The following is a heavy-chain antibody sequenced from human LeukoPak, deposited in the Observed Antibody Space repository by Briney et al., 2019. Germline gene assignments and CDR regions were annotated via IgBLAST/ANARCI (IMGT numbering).Heavy chain of an antibody. V-gene: IGHV4-59*01. CDR1: GDSISSYY. D-gene: IGHD4-17*01. J-gene: IGHJ4*02. Sequence: PSETLSLTCTVSGDSISSYYWSWIRQPPGKGLEWIGYINYSGNTNYNPSLKSRVTISVDTSKNQFSLRLSFVTAADTAVYYCAREGRQDYVYFDYWGQGTLVTVSS. CDR3: AREGRQDYVYFDY. CDR2: INYSGNT.